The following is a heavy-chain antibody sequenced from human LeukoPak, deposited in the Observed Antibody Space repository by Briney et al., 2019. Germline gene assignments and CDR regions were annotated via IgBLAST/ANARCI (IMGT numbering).Heavy chain of an antibody. D-gene: IGHD2-2*01. CDR3: ARVECSSTSCYGNFDY. Sequence: SVKVSCKASGGTFSSYAISWVRQAPGQGLEWMGRIIPILGIANYAQKFQGRVTITADKSTSTAYMELSSLRSEDTAVYYCARVECSSTSCYGNFDYWGQGTPVTVSS. V-gene: IGHV1-69*04. J-gene: IGHJ4*02. CDR2: IIPILGIA. CDR1: GGTFSSYA.